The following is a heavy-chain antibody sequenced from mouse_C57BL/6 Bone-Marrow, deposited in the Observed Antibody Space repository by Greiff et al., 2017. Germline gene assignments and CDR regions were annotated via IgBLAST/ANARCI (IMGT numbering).Heavy chain of an antibody. V-gene: IGHV8-8*01. J-gene: IGHJ3*01. CDR2: IWWGDAK. D-gene: IGHD3-2*02. Sequence: QVTLKESGPGILQPSQTLSLTCSFSGFSLSTFGMGVGWIRQPSGKGLEWLAHIWWGDAKYYNPALESRLTISKDTSKNQIVLKSANVDTADTATYYCARIDGLRLRRFAYWGQGTLVTVSA. CDR3: ARIDGLRLRRFAY. CDR1: GFSLSTFGMG.